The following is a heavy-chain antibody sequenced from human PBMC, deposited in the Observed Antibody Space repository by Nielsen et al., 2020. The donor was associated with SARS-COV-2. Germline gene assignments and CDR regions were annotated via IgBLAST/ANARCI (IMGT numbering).Heavy chain of an antibody. Sequence: GESLKISCAASGFTFSSYWMSWVRQAPGKGLEWVANIKQDGSEKYYVDSVKGRFTISRDNAKNSLYLQMNSLRAEDTAVYYCARDRGYFDWSYYFDYWGQGTLVTVSS. V-gene: IGHV3-7*01. CDR3: ARDRGYFDWSYYFDY. D-gene: IGHD3-9*01. J-gene: IGHJ4*02. CDR1: GFTFSSYW. CDR2: IKQDGSEK.